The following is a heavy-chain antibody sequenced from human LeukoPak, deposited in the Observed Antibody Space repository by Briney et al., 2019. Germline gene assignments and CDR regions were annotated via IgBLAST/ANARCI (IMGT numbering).Heavy chain of an antibody. J-gene: IGHJ4*02. CDR2: IRSKAYGGTT. Sequence: GGSLRLSCTASGFTFGDYAMSWVRQAPGKGLEWVGFIRSKAYGGTTEYAASVKGRFTISRDDSKSIAYLQMNSLRAEDTAVYYCANSYRYDYTGYYYFDYWGQGTLVTVSS. CDR1: GFTFGDYA. CDR3: ANSYRYDYTGYYYFDY. D-gene: IGHD3-22*01. V-gene: IGHV3-49*04.